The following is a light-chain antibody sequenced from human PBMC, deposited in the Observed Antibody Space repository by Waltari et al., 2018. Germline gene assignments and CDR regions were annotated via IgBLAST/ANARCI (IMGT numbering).Light chain of an antibody. J-gene: IGLJ2*01. CDR3: CSYAGSYTLV. Sequence: QSALTQPRSVSGSPGQSVTIPCTATSSYVGGYNYASWYQQHPGKAPKLMIYDVSKRPSGVPDRFSGSKSGNTASLTISGLQAEDEADYYCCSYAGSYTLVFGGGTKLTVL. CDR2: DVS. CDR1: SSYVGGYNY. V-gene: IGLV2-11*01.